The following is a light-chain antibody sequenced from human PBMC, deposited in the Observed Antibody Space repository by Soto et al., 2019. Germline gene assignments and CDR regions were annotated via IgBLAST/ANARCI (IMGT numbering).Light chain of an antibody. CDR2: DNN. V-gene: IGLV1-40*01. CDR1: SSNIGAGSD. Sequence: QSVLTQPPSASGAPGQRVTISCTGSSSNIGAGSDVHWYQQLPGTAPKLLICDNNIRPSGVPDRFSVSKSGTSASLAITGLQAEDEADYYCQSYDSSLSVDVVFGGGTKLTVL. J-gene: IGLJ2*01. CDR3: QSYDSSLSVDVV.